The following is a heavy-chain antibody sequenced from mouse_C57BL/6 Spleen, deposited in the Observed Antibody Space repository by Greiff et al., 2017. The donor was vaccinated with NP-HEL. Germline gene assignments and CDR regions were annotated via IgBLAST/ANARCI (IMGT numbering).Heavy chain of an antibody. CDR3: VQVFAY. J-gene: IGHJ3*01. CDR1: GYTFTSYW. CDR2: IHPNSGST. V-gene: IGHV1-64*01. Sequence: VQLQQSGAELVKPGASVKLSCKASGYTFTSYWMHWVKQRPGQGLEWIGMIHPNSGSTNYNEKFKSKATLTVDKSSSTAYMQLSILTSEDSAVYYCVQVFAYWGQGTLVTVSA.